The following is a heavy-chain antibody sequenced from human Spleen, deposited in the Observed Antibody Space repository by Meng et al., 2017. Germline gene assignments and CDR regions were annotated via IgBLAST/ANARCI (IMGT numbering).Heavy chain of an antibody. CDR2: INHSGST. J-gene: IGHJ4*02. Sequence: SETLSLTCAVYGGSFSGYYWSWIRQPPGKGLEWIGEINHSGSTNYNPSLKSRVTISVDTSKNQFSLKLGSVTAADAAVYYCATQRGIAAAGTGGRYYFDYWGQGALVTVSS. CDR1: GGSFSGYY. CDR3: ATQRGIAAAGTGGRYYFDY. V-gene: IGHV4-34*01. D-gene: IGHD6-13*01.